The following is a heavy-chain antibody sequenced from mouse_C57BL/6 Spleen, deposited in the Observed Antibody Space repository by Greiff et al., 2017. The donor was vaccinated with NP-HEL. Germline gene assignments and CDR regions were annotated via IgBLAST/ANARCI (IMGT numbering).Heavy chain of an antibody. Sequence: DVMLVESGGGLVKPGGSLKLSCAASGFTFSSYAMSWVRQTPEKRLEWVATISDGGSYTYYPDNVKGRFTISRDNAKHNLYLQMRHLKSEDTARYYCARDKALLLWYFEVGGTGTTVTVSS. D-gene: IGHD1-1*01. CDR2: ISDGGSYT. CDR3: ARDKALLLWYFEV. J-gene: IGHJ1*03. V-gene: IGHV5-4*01. CDR1: GFTFSSYA.